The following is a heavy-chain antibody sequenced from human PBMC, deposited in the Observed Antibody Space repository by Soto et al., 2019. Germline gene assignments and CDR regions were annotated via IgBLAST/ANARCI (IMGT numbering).Heavy chain of an antibody. CDR1: GFTFDDFA. V-gene: IGHV3-9*01. CDR3: VKDQYHDILTGYYTY. CDR2: ISWNSYNI. Sequence: EVQLVESGGGLVQPGRSLRLSCAASGFTFDDFAMHWVRQAPGKGLEWVSGISWNSYNIGYADSVKGRFTISRDNGKNSLYLQMNSLRAEDTAFYYCVKDQYHDILTGYYTYWGQGTVVTVSS. D-gene: IGHD3-9*01. J-gene: IGHJ4*02.